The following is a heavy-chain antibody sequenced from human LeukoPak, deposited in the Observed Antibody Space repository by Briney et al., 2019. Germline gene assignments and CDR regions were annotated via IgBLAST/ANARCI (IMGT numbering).Heavy chain of an antibody. CDR3: ARGDIVATISLSRFYYYYGMDV. D-gene: IGHD5-12*01. V-gene: IGHV3-30*04. Sequence: GGSLRLSCAASGFTFSSYAMHWVRQAPGKGLEWVAVISYDGSNKYYADSVKGRFTISRDNSKNTLYLQMNSLRAEDTAVYYCARGDIVATISLSRFYYYYGMDVWGQGTTVTVSS. J-gene: IGHJ6*02. CDR1: GFTFSSYA. CDR2: ISYDGSNK.